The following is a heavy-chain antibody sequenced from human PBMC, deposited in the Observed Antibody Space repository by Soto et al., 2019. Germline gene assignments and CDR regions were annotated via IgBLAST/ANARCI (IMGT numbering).Heavy chain of an antibody. Sequence: WIWIRQPPGKGLEWIGEINHRGSTNYNPSLKSRVTISEDTSKNQFSLKLSSVTAADTAVYYCARGSGATILYGMDVWGQGTTVTVSS. CDR2: INHRGST. D-gene: IGHD5-12*01. V-gene: IGHV4-34*01. CDR3: ARGSGATILYGMDV. J-gene: IGHJ6*02.